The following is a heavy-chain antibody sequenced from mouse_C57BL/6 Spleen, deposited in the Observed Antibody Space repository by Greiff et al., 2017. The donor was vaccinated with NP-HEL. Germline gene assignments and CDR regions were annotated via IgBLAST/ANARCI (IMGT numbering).Heavy chain of an antibody. CDR1: GFTFSDFY. J-gene: IGHJ4*01. V-gene: IGHV7-1*01. D-gene: IGHD2-5*01. CDR2: SRNKANDYTT. Sequence: EVMLVESGGGLVQSGRSLRLSCATSGFTFSDFYMEWVRQAPGKGLEWIAASRNKANDYTTEYSASVKGRFIVSRDTSQSILYLQMNALRAEDTAIYYCARDADSNYEDYAMDYWGQGTSVTVSS. CDR3: ARDADSNYEDYAMDY.